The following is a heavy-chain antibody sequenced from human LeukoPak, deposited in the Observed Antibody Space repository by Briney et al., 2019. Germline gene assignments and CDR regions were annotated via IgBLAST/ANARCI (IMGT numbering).Heavy chain of an antibody. CDR3: AKEGYSSYVYYYYYMDV. Sequence: PGGSLRLSCAASGFTFSDYYMSWIRQAPGKGLEWISYISGSGTTIYYADSVKGRFTISRDNSKNTLYLQMNSLRAEDTAVYYCAKEGYSSYVYYYYYMDVWGKGTTVTVSS. J-gene: IGHJ6*03. D-gene: IGHD6-6*01. CDR2: ISGSGTTI. CDR1: GFTFSDYY. V-gene: IGHV3-11*01.